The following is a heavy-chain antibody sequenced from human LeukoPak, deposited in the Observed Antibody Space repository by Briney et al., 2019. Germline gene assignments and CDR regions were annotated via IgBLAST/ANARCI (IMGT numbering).Heavy chain of an antibody. D-gene: IGHD3-9*01. CDR2: IYYSGST. Sequence: SETLSLTCAVYGGSFSGYYWSWIRQPPGKGLEWIGYIYYSGSTNYNPSLKSRVTISVDTSKNQFSLKLGSVTAADTAVYYCARVDYDILTGYSHYYYMDVWGEGTTVTISS. J-gene: IGHJ6*03. CDR1: GGSFSGYY. V-gene: IGHV4-59*01. CDR3: ARVDYDILTGYSHYYYMDV.